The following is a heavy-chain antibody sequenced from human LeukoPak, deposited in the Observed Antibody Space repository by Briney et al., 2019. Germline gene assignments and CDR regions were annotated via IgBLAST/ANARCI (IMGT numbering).Heavy chain of an antibody. Sequence: GGSLRLSCAASGFTFSSYAMSWVRQAPGKGLEWLSALSGSGDRTYYADSVKGRFTISRDNSKNTLYLQMNSLRAEDTAVYSCAKDRVGALLYFDSWGQGILVTVSS. J-gene: IGHJ4*02. CDR2: LSGSGDRT. CDR1: GFTFSSYA. D-gene: IGHD1-26*01. CDR3: AKDRVGALLYFDS. V-gene: IGHV3-23*01.